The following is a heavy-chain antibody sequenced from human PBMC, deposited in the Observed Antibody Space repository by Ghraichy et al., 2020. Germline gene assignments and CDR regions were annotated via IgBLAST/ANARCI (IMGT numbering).Heavy chain of an antibody. D-gene: IGHD4-11*01. V-gene: IGHV3-30*18. Sequence: GGSLRLSCAASGFTFSSYGLHWVRQAPGKGLEWVAVISYDGSNKYYADSLKGRFTISRDNSKNTVYLQMNSLRSEDTAVYYCAKDVFSNYYFEHWGQGTLVSVSS. CDR3: AKDVFSNYYFEH. J-gene: IGHJ4*02. CDR1: GFTFSSYG. CDR2: ISYDGSNK.